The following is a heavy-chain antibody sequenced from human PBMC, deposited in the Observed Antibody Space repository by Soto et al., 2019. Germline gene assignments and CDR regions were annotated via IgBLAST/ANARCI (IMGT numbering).Heavy chain of an antibody. CDR1: GFTFSSYS. J-gene: IGHJ4*02. Sequence: EVQLVESGGGLVKPAGSLRLSCAASGFTFSSYSMNWVRQAPGKGLEWVSSISSSSSYIYYADSVKGRFTISRDNAKNSLYLQMNSLRAEDTAVYYCANYGSGSYYFDYWGQGTLVTVSS. CDR2: ISSSSSYI. D-gene: IGHD3-10*01. V-gene: IGHV3-21*01. CDR3: ANYGSGSYYFDY.